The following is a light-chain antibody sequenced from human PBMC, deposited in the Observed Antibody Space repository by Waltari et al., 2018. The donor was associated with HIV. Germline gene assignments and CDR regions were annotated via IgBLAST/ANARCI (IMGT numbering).Light chain of an antibody. CDR2: NNV. CDR3: HMWDRTTVV. CDR1: NFGTKH. J-gene: IGLJ2*01. V-gene: IGLV3-9*01. Sequence: SNELTQTLSVSVALGQTARISCGGTNFGTKHVHWYQQKPGQAPVLVIYNNVYRPAGIPERVSGSNSENTATLTISRAQVGDEADYYCHMWDRTTVVFGGGTKLTVL.